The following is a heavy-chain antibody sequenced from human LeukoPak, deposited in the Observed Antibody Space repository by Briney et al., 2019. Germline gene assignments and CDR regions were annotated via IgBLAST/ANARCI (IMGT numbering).Heavy chain of an antibody. D-gene: IGHD2-2*01. Sequence: ASVKVSCKASGYTFTSYGISWVRQAPGQGLEWMGIINPSGGSTSYAQKFQGRVTMTRDTSTSTVYMELSSLRSEDTAVYYCAREFVGYCSSTSCYRYWFDPWGQGTLVTVSS. J-gene: IGHJ5*02. CDR2: INPSGGST. CDR3: AREFVGYCSSTSCYRYWFDP. V-gene: IGHV1-46*01. CDR1: GYTFTSYG.